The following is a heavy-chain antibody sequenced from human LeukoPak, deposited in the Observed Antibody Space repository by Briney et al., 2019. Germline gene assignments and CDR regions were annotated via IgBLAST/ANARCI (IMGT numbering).Heavy chain of an antibody. CDR3: ARLRHYGSGSYQMTGNWFDP. Sequence: SETLSLTCTVSGGSISSSSYYWGWIRQPPGRGLEWIGSIYYSGSTYYNPSLKSRVTISVDTSKNQFSLKLRSVTAADTAVYYCARLRHYGSGSYQMTGNWFDPLGQGTLVTVSS. CDR2: IYYSGST. V-gene: IGHV4-39*01. J-gene: IGHJ5*02. D-gene: IGHD3-10*01. CDR1: GGSISSSSYY.